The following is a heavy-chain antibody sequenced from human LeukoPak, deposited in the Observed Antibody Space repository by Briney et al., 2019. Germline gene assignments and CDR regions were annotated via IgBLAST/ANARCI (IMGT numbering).Heavy chain of an antibody. Sequence: ASVKVSCKASGDSFTGNYIHWVRQAPGQGLEWMGWINPGSGGTNYAEMFQGRVTMTRDTSINTAYMELTSLRSDDTAVYYCARARDYDSSGYYTYSGRGTLVTVSS. CDR2: INPGSGGT. CDR1: GDSFTGNY. J-gene: IGHJ4*02. D-gene: IGHD3-22*01. CDR3: ARARDYDSSGYYTY. V-gene: IGHV1-2*02.